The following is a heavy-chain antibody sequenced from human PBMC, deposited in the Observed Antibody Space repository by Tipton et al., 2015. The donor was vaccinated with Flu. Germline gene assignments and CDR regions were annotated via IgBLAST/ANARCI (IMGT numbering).Heavy chain of an antibody. D-gene: IGHD6-6*01. CDR1: GFTFSSYG. Sequence: SLRLSCAASGFTFSSYGMHWVRQAPGKGLEWVAVIWCDGSNKYYADSVKGRFTISRDNSKNTLYLQMNSLRAEDTAVYYCARDPSGQLVHPPDYWGQGTLVTVSS. CDR3: ARDPSGQLVHPPDY. V-gene: IGHV3-33*08. CDR2: IWCDGSNK. J-gene: IGHJ4*02.